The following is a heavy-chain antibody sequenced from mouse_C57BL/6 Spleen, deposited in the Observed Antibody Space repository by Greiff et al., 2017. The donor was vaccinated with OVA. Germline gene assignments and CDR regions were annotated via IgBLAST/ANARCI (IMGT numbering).Heavy chain of an antibody. CDR2: INYDGSST. D-gene: IGHD2-1*01. CDR3: ARGDGNRAWFAY. Sequence: EVQLVESEGGLVQPGSSMKLSCTASGFTFSDYYMAWVRQVPEKGLEWVANINYDGSSTYYLDSLKSRFIISRDNAKNILYLQMSSLKSEDTATYYCARGDGNRAWFAYWGQGTLVTVSA. V-gene: IGHV5-16*01. J-gene: IGHJ3*01. CDR1: GFTFSDYY.